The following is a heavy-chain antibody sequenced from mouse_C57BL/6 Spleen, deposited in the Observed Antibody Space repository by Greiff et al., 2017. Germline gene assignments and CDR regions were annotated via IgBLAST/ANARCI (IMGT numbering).Heavy chain of an antibody. CDR1: GYSITSGYY. J-gene: IGHJ2*01. CDR3: ARSYYDYLFDY. V-gene: IGHV3-6*01. Sequence: VQLQQSGPGLVKPSQSLSLTCSVTGYSITSGYYWNWIRQFPGNKLEWMGYISYDGSNNYNPSLKNRISITRDTSKNQFFLKLNSVTTEDTATYYCARSYYDYLFDYWGQGTTLTVSS. CDR2: ISYDGSN. D-gene: IGHD2-4*01.